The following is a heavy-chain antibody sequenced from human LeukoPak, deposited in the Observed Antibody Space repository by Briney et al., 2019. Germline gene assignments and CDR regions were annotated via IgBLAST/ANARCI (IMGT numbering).Heavy chain of an antibody. J-gene: IGHJ4*02. D-gene: IGHD5-12*01. CDR2: ISSSSYI. CDR3: ARATKAASFDY. V-gene: IGHV3-21*01. Sequence: GGSLRLSCAASGFTFSSYSMNWVRQAPGKGLEWVSSISSSSYIYYADSVKGRFTISRDNAKNSLYLQMNSLRAEDTAVYYCARATKAASFDYWGQGTLVTVSS. CDR1: GFTFSSYS.